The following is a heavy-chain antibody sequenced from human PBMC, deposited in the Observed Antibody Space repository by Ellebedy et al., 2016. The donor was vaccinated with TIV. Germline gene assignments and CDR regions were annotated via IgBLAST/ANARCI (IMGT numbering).Heavy chain of an antibody. Sequence: MPSETLSLTCAVYGGSFSGYYWSWIRQPPGKGLEWIGEINHSGSTNYNPSLKSRVTISVDTSKNQFSLKLSSVTAADTAVYYCAVGGRVSSWFDPWGQGTLVTVSS. J-gene: IGHJ5*02. CDR2: INHSGST. V-gene: IGHV4-34*01. CDR3: AVGGRVSSWFDP. D-gene: IGHD5/OR15-5a*01. CDR1: GGSFSGYY.